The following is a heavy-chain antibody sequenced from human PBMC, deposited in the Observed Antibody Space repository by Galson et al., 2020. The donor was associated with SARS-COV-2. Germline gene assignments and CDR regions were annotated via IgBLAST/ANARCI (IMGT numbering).Heavy chain of an antibody. CDR2: ISYDGSNK. D-gene: IGHD4-4*01. Sequence: GSLRLSCAASGFTFSSYAMHWVRQAPGKGLEWVAVISYDGSNKYYADSVKGRFTISRDNSKNTLYLQMNSLRAEDTAVYYCARDLAVYGMDVWGQGTTVTVSS. CDR3: ARDLAVYGMDV. V-gene: IGHV3-30-3*01. J-gene: IGHJ6*02. CDR1: GFTFSSYA.